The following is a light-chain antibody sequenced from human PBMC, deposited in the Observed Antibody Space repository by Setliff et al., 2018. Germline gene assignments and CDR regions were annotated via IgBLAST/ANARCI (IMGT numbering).Light chain of an antibody. CDR3: MSYTTIRTYV. CDR1: SSDVGAYSH. Sequence: QSALTQPASVSGSPGQSITISCAGTSSDVGAYSHVSWYQQYPGKAPKLMISEVSNRPSGVSYRFSGSKSGNTASLTISGLQAEDEVDYYCMSYTTIRTYVFGTGTKV. CDR2: EVS. V-gene: IGLV2-14*01. J-gene: IGLJ1*01.